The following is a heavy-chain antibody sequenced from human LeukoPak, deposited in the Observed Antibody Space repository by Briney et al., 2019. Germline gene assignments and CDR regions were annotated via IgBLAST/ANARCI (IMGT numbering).Heavy chain of an antibody. D-gene: IGHD3-9*01. CDR2: IYHSGST. CDR1: GGSISSSSYY. Sequence: PSETLSLTCTVSGGSISSSSYYWGWIRQPPGKGLEWIGSIYHSGSTYYNPSLKSRVTISVDTSKNQFSLKLSSVTAADTAVYYCARSWGAGYFDSGHAFDIWGQGTMVTVSS. J-gene: IGHJ3*02. CDR3: ARSWGAGYFDSGHAFDI. V-gene: IGHV4-39*07.